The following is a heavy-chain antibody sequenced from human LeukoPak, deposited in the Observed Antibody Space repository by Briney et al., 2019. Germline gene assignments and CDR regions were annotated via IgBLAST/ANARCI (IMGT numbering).Heavy chain of an antibody. CDR2: TYYRSKWNY. D-gene: IGHD6-13*01. CDR1: GDSVSINSAA. V-gene: IGHV6-1*01. J-gene: IGHJ4*02. CDR3: ARTGIAAGTTTYFDY. Sequence: SRTLSLTFAISGDSVSINSAAWRWLRQSPSRGLEWLGSTYYRSKWNYDYAESVKSRLTVTPDTSKNQFSLQLTSVTPEDTALYYCARTGIAAGTTTYFDYWGQGTLVTVSS.